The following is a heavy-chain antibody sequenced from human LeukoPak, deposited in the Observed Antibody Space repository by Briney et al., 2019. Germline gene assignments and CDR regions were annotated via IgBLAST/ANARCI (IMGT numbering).Heavy chain of an antibody. V-gene: IGHV3-30*04. CDR3: AREQTPVIHYYFDS. D-gene: IGHD3-16*02. Sequence: GGSLRLSCAASGFTFSSYAMHWVRQAPGKGLEWVAVISYDGSNKYYADSVKGRFTISRDNAKNSLYLQMNSLRAEDTAVYYCAREQTPVIHYYFDSWGQGTLVTVSS. CDR1: GFTFSSYA. J-gene: IGHJ4*02. CDR2: ISYDGSNK.